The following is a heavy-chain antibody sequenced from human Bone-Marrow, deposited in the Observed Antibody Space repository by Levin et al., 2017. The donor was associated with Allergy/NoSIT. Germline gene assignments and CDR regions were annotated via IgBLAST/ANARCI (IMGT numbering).Heavy chain of an antibody. Sequence: GGSLRLSCAASGFTFSSYGMHWVRQAPGKGLEWVAVISYDGSNKYYADSVKGRFTISRDNSKNTLYLQMNSLRAEDTAVYYCAKEGRRKDYGDAAPLFDYWGQGTLVTVSS. D-gene: IGHD4-17*01. CDR1: GFTFSSYG. CDR2: ISYDGSNK. V-gene: IGHV3-30*18. J-gene: IGHJ4*02. CDR3: AKEGRRKDYGDAAPLFDY.